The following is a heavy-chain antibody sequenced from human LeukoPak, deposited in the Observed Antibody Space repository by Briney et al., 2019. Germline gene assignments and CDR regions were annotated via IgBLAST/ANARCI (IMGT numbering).Heavy chain of an antibody. CDR3: ARPASSHYYGSGSYFRK. Sequence: SETLSLTCAVYGGSFSGYYWSWIRQPPGKGLEWIGEINHSGSTNYNPSLKSRVTISVDTSKNQFSLKLSSVAAADTAVYYCARPASSHYYGSGSYFRKWGQGTLVTVSS. CDR2: INHSGST. CDR1: GGSFSGYY. J-gene: IGHJ4*02. V-gene: IGHV4-34*01. D-gene: IGHD3-10*01.